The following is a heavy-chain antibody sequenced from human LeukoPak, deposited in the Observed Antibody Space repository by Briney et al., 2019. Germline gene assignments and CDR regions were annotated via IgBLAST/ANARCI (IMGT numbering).Heavy chain of an antibody. Sequence: ASVKVSCKASGYTFTGYYMRRVRQAPGQGLEWMGWINPNSGGTNYAQKFQGWVTMTRDTSISAAYMELSRLRSDDTAVYYCAREGQYSSSWYYWGQGTLVTVSS. CDR1: GYTFTGYY. J-gene: IGHJ4*02. CDR3: AREGQYSSSWYY. D-gene: IGHD6-13*01. V-gene: IGHV1-2*04. CDR2: INPNSGGT.